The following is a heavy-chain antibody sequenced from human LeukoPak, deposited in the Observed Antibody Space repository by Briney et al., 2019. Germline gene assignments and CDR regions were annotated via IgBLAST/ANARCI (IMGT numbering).Heavy chain of an antibody. CDR3: ATIRGQYCSGGSCYGPDY. D-gene: IGHD2-15*01. J-gene: IGHJ4*02. CDR2: ISAGGGST. CDR1: GFTFSSYA. Sequence: GGSLRLSCAASGFTFSSYAMSWVRQAPGKGLEWVSGISAGGGSTYYADSVKGRFTISRDSSKNILYLQMNSLRAEDTAVYYCATIRGQYCSGGSCYGPDYWGQGTLITVSS. V-gene: IGHV3-23*01.